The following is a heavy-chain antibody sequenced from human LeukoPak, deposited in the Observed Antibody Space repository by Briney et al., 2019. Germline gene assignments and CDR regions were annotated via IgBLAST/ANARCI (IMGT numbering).Heavy chain of an antibody. J-gene: IGHJ4*02. CDR1: GYTFTTYY. Sequence: GASVKVSCKTSGYTFTTYYIHWVRQAPGQGLEWMGIINPSGGTTTYAQQFQGRVTMTRDTSTSTVYMELNTLRSEDTAVYYCARGSNYYYDSSADYPWYWGQGTLVTVSS. CDR2: INPSGGTT. CDR3: ARGSNYYYDSSADYPWY. V-gene: IGHV1-46*01. D-gene: IGHD3-22*01.